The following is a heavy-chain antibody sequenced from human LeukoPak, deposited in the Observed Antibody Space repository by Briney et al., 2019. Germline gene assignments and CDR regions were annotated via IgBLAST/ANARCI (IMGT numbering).Heavy chain of an antibody. CDR1: AFTVSYNY. D-gene: IGHD2-15*01. CDR3: ARDRLSLHAFDL. J-gene: IGHJ3*01. CDR2: IYTGGGT. V-gene: IGHV3-66*01. Sequence: GGSLRLSCAASAFTVSYNYMNWLRQAPGKGLEGVSVIYTGGGTYYADSVKGRFTISRDNSKNTVFLQMSSLRAEDTAVYYCARDRLSLHAFDLWGQGTMVTVSS.